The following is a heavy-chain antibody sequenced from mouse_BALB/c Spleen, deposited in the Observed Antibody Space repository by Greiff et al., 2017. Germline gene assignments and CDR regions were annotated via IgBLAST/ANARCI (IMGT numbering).Heavy chain of an antibody. D-gene: IGHD3-1*01. CDR1: GYTFTSYY. Sequence: LQESGPELVKPGASVKMSCKASGYTFTSYYIHWVKQRPGQGLEWIGWIYPGDGSTKYNEKFKGKTTLTADKSSSTAYMLLSSLTSEDSAIYFCARLRAYAMDYWGQGTSVTVSS. CDR3: ARLRAYAMDY. J-gene: IGHJ4*01. V-gene: IGHV1S56*01. CDR2: IYPGDGST.